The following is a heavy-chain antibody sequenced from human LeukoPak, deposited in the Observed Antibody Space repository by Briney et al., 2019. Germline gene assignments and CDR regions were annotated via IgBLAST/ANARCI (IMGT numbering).Heavy chain of an antibody. V-gene: IGHV1-69*05. D-gene: IGHD3-22*01. Sequence: GASVKVSCKASGGAFSSYAINWVRQAAGHGLEWMGRIVPIFSTSNYAQKFQGRVTLTTDESTRTAYMELSSLRSEDTAVYYCATSSGGIYDSSGYYYNDAFDMWGQGTMVTVPS. CDR3: ATSSGGIYDSSGYYYNDAFDM. CDR1: GGAFSSYA. CDR2: IVPIFSTS. J-gene: IGHJ3*02.